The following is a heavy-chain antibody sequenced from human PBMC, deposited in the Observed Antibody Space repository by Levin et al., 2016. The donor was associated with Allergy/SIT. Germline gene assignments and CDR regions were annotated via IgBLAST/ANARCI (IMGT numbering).Heavy chain of an antibody. CDR2: INPSGGST. V-gene: IGHV1-46*01. D-gene: IGHD6-13*01. J-gene: IGHJ6*02. Sequence: ASVKVSCKASGYTFTSYYMHWVRQAPGQGLEWMGIINPSGGSTSYAQKFQGRVTMTRDTSTSTVYMELSSLRSEDTAVYYCARNLYSSSWEEPLYYYYGMDVWGQGTTVTVSS. CDR1: GYTFTSYY. CDR3: ARNLYSSSWEEPLYYYYGMDV.